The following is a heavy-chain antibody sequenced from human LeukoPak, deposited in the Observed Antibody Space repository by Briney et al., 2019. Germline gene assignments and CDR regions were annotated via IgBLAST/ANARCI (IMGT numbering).Heavy chain of an antibody. Sequence: GASVKVSCKASGYTFTSYDIIWVRQATGQGLEWMGWMNPNRGNTGYAQKFQGRVTMTRNTSISTAYMELSSLRSEDTAVYYCARAATMVRGVIRYYYYYGMDVWGQGTTVTVSS. J-gene: IGHJ6*02. CDR2: MNPNRGNT. V-gene: IGHV1-8*01. CDR3: ARAATMVRGVIRYYYYYGMDV. CDR1: GYTFTSYD. D-gene: IGHD3-10*01.